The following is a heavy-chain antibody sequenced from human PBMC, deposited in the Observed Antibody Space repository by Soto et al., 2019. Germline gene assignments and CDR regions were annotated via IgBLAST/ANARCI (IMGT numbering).Heavy chain of an antibody. J-gene: IGHJ4*02. CDR2: IWYDGSNK. D-gene: IGHD2-2*01. CDR3: ASRSPALDY. Sequence: QVQLVESGGGVVQPGRSLRLSCAASGFTFSSYGMHWVRQAPGKGLEWVAVIWYDGSNKYYADSVKGRFTISRDNSKNTLYLQMNSRRAEDTAVDYCASRSPALDYWGQGTLVTVSS. V-gene: IGHV3-33*01. CDR1: GFTFSSYG.